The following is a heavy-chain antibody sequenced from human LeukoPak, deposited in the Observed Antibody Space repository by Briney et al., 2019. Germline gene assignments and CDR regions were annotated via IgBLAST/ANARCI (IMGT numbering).Heavy chain of an antibody. CDR1: GFTFSSYG. CDR2: IRFDGSNK. V-gene: IGHV3-30*02. J-gene: IGHJ5*02. D-gene: IGHD3-10*01. Sequence: GGSLRLSCAASGFTFSSYGMHWVRQAPGKGLEWVAFIRFDGSNKYYADSVKGRFTISRDNSKNTLYLQMNSLRAEDTAVYYCARDRGGVSSWFDPWGQGTLVTVSS. CDR3: ARDRGGVSSWFDP.